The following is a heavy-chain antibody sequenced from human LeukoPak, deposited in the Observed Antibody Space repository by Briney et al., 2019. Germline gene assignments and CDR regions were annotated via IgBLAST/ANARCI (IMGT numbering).Heavy chain of an antibody. D-gene: IGHD3-22*01. J-gene: IGHJ4*02. V-gene: IGHV4-39*01. CDR3: ARQEIGYYDSSGYHQGEF. CDR1: GGSISSSSYY. Sequence: PSETLSLTCTVSGGSISSSSYYWGWIRQPPGKGLEWIGSIYHSGSTYYNPSLKSRVTISVDTSKNQFSLKLSSVTAADAAVYYCARQEIGYYDSSGYHQGEFWGQGTLVTVSS. CDR2: IYHSGST.